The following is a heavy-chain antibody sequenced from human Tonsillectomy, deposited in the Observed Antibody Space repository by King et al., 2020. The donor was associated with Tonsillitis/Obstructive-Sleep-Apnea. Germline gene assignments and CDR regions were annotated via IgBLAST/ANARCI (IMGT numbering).Heavy chain of an antibody. CDR1: VGTFSTSS. J-gene: IGHJ6*03. V-gene: IGHV1-69*01. CDR3: ARRAGALSAFYYYMDV. Sequence: QRVQSGGEVKKPGSSVKVSCKSPVGTFSTSSISCVRPTPGQGLEGVGEIIPVSGTTNKAQKLRGRGTITADGATRTAYMEMSRLGSEDTAVYYCARRAGALSAFYYYMDVWGKGTTVSAS. CDR2: IIPVSGTT. D-gene: IGHD1-26*01.